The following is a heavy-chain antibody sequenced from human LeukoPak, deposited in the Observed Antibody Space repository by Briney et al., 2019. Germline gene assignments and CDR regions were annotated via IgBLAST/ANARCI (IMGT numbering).Heavy chain of an antibody. J-gene: IGHJ6*02. CDR2: IWYDGSNK. V-gene: IGHV3-33*01. D-gene: IGHD4-17*01. CDR3: ARGQPEGDYVRHYYYYYGMDV. Sequence: PGRSLRLSCAASGFTFSSYGMHWVRQAPGKGLEWVAVIWYDGSNKYYADSVKGRFTISRDNSKNTLYLQMNSLRAEDTAVYYCARGQPEGDYVRHYYYYYGMDVWGQGTTVTVSS. CDR1: GFTFSSYG.